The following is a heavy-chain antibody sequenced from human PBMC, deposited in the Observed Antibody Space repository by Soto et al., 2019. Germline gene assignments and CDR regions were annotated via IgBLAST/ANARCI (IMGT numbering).Heavy chain of an antibody. D-gene: IGHD1-1*01. J-gene: IGHJ3*02. Sequence: SETLSLTCAVYGGSFSGYYWSWIRQPPGKGLEWIGEINHSGSTNYNPSLKSRVTISVDTSKNQFSLKLSSVTAADTAVYYCARGSGRAGTSSGVIAFDIWGQGTMVTVSS. CDR1: GGSFSGYY. CDR3: ARGSGRAGTSSGVIAFDI. V-gene: IGHV4-34*01. CDR2: INHSGST.